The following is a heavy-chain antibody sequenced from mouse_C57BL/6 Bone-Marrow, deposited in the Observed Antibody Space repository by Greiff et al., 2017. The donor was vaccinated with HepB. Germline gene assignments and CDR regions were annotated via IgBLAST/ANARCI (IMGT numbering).Heavy chain of an antibody. CDR1: GFNIKDDY. CDR3: TTNGNYVRFAY. D-gene: IGHD2-1*01. Sequence: EVQLKQSGAELVRPGASVKLSCTASGFNIKDDYMHWVKQRPEQGLEWIGWIDPENGDTEYASKFQGKATITADTSSNTAYLQLSSLTSEDTAVYYCTTNGNYVRFAYWGQGTLVTVSA. CDR2: IDPENGDT. J-gene: IGHJ3*01. V-gene: IGHV14-4*01.